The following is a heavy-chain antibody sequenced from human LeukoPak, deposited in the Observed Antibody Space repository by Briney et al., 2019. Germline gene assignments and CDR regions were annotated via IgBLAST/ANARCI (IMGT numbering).Heavy chain of an antibody. CDR2: ISGSGGST. CDR1: GFTFSSYA. J-gene: IGHJ6*03. Sequence: GGSLRLSCAASGFTFSSYAMSWVRQSPGKGLEWVSTISGSGGSTYYADSVKGRFTISRDNSKNTLYLQMNSLRAEDTAVYYCAKDGRMYSTSTTYMDVWGKGTTVTVSS. CDR3: AKDGRMYSTSTTYMDV. D-gene: IGHD6-6*01. V-gene: IGHV3-23*01.